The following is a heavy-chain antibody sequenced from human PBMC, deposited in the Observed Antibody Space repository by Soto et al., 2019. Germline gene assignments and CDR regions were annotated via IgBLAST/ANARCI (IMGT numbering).Heavy chain of an antibody. CDR1: GGSFSGYY. D-gene: IGHD3-22*01. CDR2: INHSGST. Sequence: SETLSLTCAVYGGSFSGYYWSWIRQPPGKGLEWIGEINHSGSTNYNPSLKSRVTISVDKSKNQFSLKLSSVTAADTAVYYCARSYYDSLGFTVGPWGQGTLVT. CDR3: ARSYYDSLGFTVGP. V-gene: IGHV4-34*01. J-gene: IGHJ5*02.